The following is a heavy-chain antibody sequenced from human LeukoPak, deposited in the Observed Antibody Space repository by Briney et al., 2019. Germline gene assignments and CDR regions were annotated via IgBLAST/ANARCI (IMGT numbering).Heavy chain of an antibody. CDR2: IYYSGST. J-gene: IGHJ4*02. Sequence: SETLSLTCTVSGGSVSSGSHYWSWIRQPPGKELEWIGYIYYSGSTNYNPSLKSRVTISLDTSENQFSLKLSSVTAADTAVYYCARADSSGYFWLDYWGQGTLVTVSS. CDR1: GGSVSSGSHY. V-gene: IGHV4-61*01. D-gene: IGHD3-22*01. CDR3: ARADSSGYFWLDY.